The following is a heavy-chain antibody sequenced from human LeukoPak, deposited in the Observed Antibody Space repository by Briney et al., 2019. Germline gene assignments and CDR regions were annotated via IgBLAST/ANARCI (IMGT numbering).Heavy chain of an antibody. CDR3: ARVHYDSSGLLDP. Sequence: ASVKVSCKASGYTFSNYGITWVRQAPGQGFEWMGWISGFNGHTQIAQKVQGRVMLTTDTSTNTAYMELSSLRSDDTAVYFCARVHYDSSGLLDPWGQGTMVTVFS. CDR1: GYTFSNYG. V-gene: IGHV1-18*04. J-gene: IGHJ3*01. D-gene: IGHD3-22*01. CDR2: ISGFNGHT.